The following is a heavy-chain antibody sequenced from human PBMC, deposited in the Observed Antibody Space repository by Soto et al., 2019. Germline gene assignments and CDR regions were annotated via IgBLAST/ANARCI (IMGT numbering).Heavy chain of an antibody. J-gene: IGHJ4*02. CDR3: AREWNHYYYDSSGYSHEFDY. V-gene: IGHV3-48*04. CDR2: ISSSGSTI. Sequence: PGGSLRLSCAASGFAFYYYNMNWVRQAPGKGLEWVSYISSSGSTIYYADSVKGRFTISRDNAKNSLYLQMNSLRAEDTAVYYCAREWNHYYYDSSGYSHEFDYWGQGTLVTVS. CDR1: GFAFYYYN. D-gene: IGHD3-22*01.